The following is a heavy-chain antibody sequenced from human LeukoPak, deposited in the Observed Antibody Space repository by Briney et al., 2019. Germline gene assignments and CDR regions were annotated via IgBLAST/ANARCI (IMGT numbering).Heavy chain of an antibody. D-gene: IGHD6-19*01. CDR2: IYYSGST. Sequence: SETLSLTCTVSGGSVSSGSYYWSWIRQPPGKGLEWIGYIYYSGSTNYNPSLKSRVTTSVDTSKNQFSLKLSSVTAADTAVYYCARVAGGSGWYVVADYYYYGMDVWGQGTTVTVSS. J-gene: IGHJ6*02. CDR3: ARVAGGSGWYVVADYYYYGMDV. V-gene: IGHV4-61*01. CDR1: GGSVSSGSYY.